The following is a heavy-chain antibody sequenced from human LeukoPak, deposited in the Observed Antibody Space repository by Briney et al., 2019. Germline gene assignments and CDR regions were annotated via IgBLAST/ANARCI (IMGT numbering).Heavy chain of an antibody. CDR2: MNPNSGNT. Sequence: GASVKVSCKASGYTFTSYGISWVRQAPGQGLEWMGWMNPNSGNTGYAQKFQGRVTLTRNTSTSTAYMELSSLRSDDTAVYYCARGLLSFMRSDYSNYWDNWFDPWGQGTLVTVSS. D-gene: IGHD4-11*01. J-gene: IGHJ5*02. V-gene: IGHV1-8*03. CDR1: GYTFTSYG. CDR3: ARGLLSFMRSDYSNYWDNWFDP.